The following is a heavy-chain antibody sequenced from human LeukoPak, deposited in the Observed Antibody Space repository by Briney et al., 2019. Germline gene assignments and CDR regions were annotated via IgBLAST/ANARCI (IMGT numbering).Heavy chain of an antibody. D-gene: IGHD7-27*01. Sequence: PGGSLRLSCAASGFTFSSYGMYWVRQAPGKGLEWVAFIRYDGSNKYYADSVKGRFTISRDNSKNTLYLQMNSLRAEDTAVYYCAKGKLTGKYWGQGTLVTVSS. CDR1: GFTFSSYG. V-gene: IGHV3-30*02. J-gene: IGHJ4*02. CDR3: AKGKLTGKY. CDR2: IRYDGSNK.